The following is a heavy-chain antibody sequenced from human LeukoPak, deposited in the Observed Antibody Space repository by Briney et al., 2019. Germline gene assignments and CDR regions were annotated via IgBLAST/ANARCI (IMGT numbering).Heavy chain of an antibody. Sequence: TGGSLRLSCAASGFTFSSYAMSWVRQAPGKGLEWVSAISGSGGSTYYADSVKGRFTISRDNSKNTLYLQMNSLRAEDMALYYCAKDIHSSGWFPNFDYWGQGTLVTVSS. D-gene: IGHD6-19*01. J-gene: IGHJ4*02. CDR3: AKDIHSSGWFPNFDY. CDR2: ISGSGGST. CDR1: GFTFSSYA. V-gene: IGHV3-23*01.